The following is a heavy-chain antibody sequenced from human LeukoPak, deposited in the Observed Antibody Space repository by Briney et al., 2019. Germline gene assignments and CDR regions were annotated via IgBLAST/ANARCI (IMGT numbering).Heavy chain of an antibody. CDR1: GFSFSSYE. D-gene: IGHD3-10*01. CDR3: ARETNRSGEFWYY. CDR2: ISASGSTR. V-gene: IGHV3-48*03. J-gene: IGHJ4*02. Sequence: GGSLRLSCAASGFSFSSYEMNWVRQAPGKGLEWVSYISASGSTRYYADSVKGRFTISRDNAENSLYLQLNSLRAEDTAVYYCARETNRSGEFWYYWGQGTLVTVSS.